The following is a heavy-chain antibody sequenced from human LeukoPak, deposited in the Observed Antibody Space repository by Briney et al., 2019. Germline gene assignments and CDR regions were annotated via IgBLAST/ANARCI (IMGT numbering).Heavy chain of an antibody. Sequence: VASVKVSCKASGYTFTGYYMHWVRQAPGQGLEWMGWINPNSGGTNYAQKFQGWVTMTRDTSASTAYIELRSLRSEDTAMYYCARGSTSDWPLDHWGQETLVTISS. J-gene: IGHJ4*02. CDR1: GYTFTGYY. CDR3: ARGSTSDWPLDH. D-gene: IGHD2-2*01. V-gene: IGHV1-2*04. CDR2: INPNSGGT.